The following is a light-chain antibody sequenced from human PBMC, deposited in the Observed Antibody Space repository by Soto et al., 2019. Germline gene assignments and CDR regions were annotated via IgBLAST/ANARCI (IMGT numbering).Light chain of an antibody. V-gene: IGKV1-5*01. Sequence: DIQMTQSPSTLSASVGDRVTITCRASQGISRWLAWYQQKPGKAPKLLIYEVSSLQSGVPSRFSGSGSGTEFTLTISSLQPDDFASYYCQQYKSYFTFGPGTKVDIK. CDR3: QQYKSYFT. CDR2: EVS. CDR1: QGISRW. J-gene: IGKJ3*01.